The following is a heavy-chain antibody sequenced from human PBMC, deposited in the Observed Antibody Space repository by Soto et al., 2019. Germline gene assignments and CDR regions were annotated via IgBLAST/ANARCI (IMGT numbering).Heavy chain of an antibody. CDR3: ARDPKTSGGQHWAFNYFDS. V-gene: IGHV3-30-3*01. Sequence: GGSLRLSCAASGFSFSIFHMHWVRQAPGKGPEWVALISYDGTNKFYADSVKGRFTISRDNSKSTLYLQVDSLRPEDAAVYYCARDPKTSGGQHWAFNYFDSWGQGTLVTVSS. D-gene: IGHD7-27*01. CDR1: GFSFSIFH. J-gene: IGHJ4*02. CDR2: ISYDGTNK.